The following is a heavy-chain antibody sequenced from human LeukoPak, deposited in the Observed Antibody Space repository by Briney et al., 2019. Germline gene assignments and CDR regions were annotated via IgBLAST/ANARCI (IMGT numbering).Heavy chain of an antibody. CDR3: ARDPVNYYGSGSHNFDY. CDR2: IDPNSGGT. V-gene: IGHV1-2*02. CDR1: GYTFTGYY. J-gene: IGHJ4*02. D-gene: IGHD3-10*01. Sequence: ASVKVSCKASGYTFTGYYMHWVRQAPGQGLEWMGWIDPNSGGTNYAQKFQGRVTMTRDTSISTAYMELSRLRSDDTAVYYCARDPVNYYGSGSHNFDYWGQGTLVTVSS.